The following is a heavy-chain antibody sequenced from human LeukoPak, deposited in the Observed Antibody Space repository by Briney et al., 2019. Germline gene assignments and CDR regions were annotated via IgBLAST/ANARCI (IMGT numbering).Heavy chain of an antibody. D-gene: IGHD6-13*01. V-gene: IGHV2-5*01. Sequence: SGPTLVKPTQTLTLTCTFSGFSLSTSGVGVCWIRQPPGKALEWLALIYWNDDKRYSPSLKSRLTITKDTSKNQVVLTMTNMDPVDTATYYCAHRRQGYSSSWYGNWFDPWGQGTLVTVSS. CDR2: IYWNDDK. CDR3: AHRRQGYSSSWYGNWFDP. J-gene: IGHJ5*02. CDR1: GFSLSTSGVG.